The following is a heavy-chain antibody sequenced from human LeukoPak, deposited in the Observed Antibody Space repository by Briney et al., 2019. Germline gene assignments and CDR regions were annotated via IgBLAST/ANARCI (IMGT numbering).Heavy chain of an antibody. Sequence: KPSETLSLTCTVSGVSISNNYFYWAWIRQPPGKGLELIGYVHHTGSTFHNSSLKSRVTISADTSQNQFSLSLTSVTAADTAVYCCATLGLLRGAWLNLATHFDYWGQGTLVAVSS. V-gene: IGHV4-39*01. CDR1: GVSISNNYFY. CDR2: VHHTGST. CDR3: ATLGLLRGAWLNLATHFDY. J-gene: IGHJ4*02. D-gene: IGHD1-26*01.